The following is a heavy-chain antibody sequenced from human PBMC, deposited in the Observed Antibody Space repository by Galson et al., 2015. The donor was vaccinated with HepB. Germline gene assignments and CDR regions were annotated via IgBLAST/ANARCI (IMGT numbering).Heavy chain of an antibody. D-gene: IGHD2-2*02. CDR1: GFTFSSYA. CDR3: ARVGDTHCSSTSCYTGGFDY. J-gene: IGHJ4*02. V-gene: IGHV3-30-3*01. Sequence: SLRLSCAASGFTFSSYAMHWVRQAPGKGLEWVAVISYDGSNKYYADSVKGRFTISRDNSKNTLYLQMNSLRAEDTAVYYCARVGDTHCSSTSCYTGGFDYWGQGTLVTVSS. CDR2: ISYDGSNK.